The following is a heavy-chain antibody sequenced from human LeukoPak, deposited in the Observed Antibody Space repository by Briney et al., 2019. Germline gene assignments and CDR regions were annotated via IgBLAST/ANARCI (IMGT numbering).Heavy chain of an antibody. CDR2: ISWNSGSI. CDR3: AKASRGSWYGGYFDY. CDR1: GFTFSSYW. D-gene: IGHD6-13*01. V-gene: IGHV3-9*03. Sequence: QTGGSLRLSCAASGFTFSSYWMHWVRQAPGKGLVWVSGISWNSGSIGYADSVKGRFTISRDNAKNSLYLQMNSLRAEDMALYYCAKASRGSWYGGYFDYWGQGTLVTVSS. J-gene: IGHJ4*02.